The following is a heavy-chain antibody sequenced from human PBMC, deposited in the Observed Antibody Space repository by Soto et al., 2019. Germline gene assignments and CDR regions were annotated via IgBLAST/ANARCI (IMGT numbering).Heavy chain of an antibody. CDR3: TTDPYFSL. J-gene: IGHJ4*02. D-gene: IGHD1-26*01. CDR2: LKSKADGGTT. CDR1: GFTFSNAW. V-gene: IGHV3-15*01. Sequence: EGQLVESGGGLVEPGGSLRLSCATYGFTFSNAWMGWVRQAPGKGLEWVGRLKSKADGGTTDYAAPVKGRFTISRDDSDSILYLQMNSLKPDDTAVYYCTTDPYFSLWGQGTLVTVSS.